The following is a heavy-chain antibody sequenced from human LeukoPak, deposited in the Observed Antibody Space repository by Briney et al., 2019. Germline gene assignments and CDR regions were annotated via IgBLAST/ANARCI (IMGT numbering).Heavy chain of an antibody. CDR2: VDPEDGET. V-gene: IGHV1-69-2*01. Sequence: ASVKVSCKVSGYTFTDYYMHWVQQAPGKGLEWMGLVDPEDGETIYAGKFQCRVTITADTSTDTAYMELSSLRSEDTAVYSCATILGLAHNWFDPWGQGTLVTVSS. CDR3: ATILGLAHNWFDP. D-gene: IGHD2-15*01. J-gene: IGHJ5*02. CDR1: GYTFTDYY.